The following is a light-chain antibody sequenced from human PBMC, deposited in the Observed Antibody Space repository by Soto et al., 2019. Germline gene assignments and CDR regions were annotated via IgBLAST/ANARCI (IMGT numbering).Light chain of an antibody. J-gene: IGLJ1*01. Sequence: QSVLAQPRSVPGSPGQSVTISCTGTSTDVGGYNYVSWYQQHPGKVPKLMLYDVSKRPSGAPDRFSGSKSGNTASLTISGLQAEDEADYSCCSYAGRDTLYVFGSGTKVTVL. CDR1: STDVGGYNY. CDR3: CSYAGRDTLYV. CDR2: DVS. V-gene: IGLV2-11*01.